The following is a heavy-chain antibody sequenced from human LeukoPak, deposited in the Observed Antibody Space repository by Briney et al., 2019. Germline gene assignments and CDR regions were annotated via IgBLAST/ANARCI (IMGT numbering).Heavy chain of an antibody. J-gene: IGHJ4*02. CDR1: GYTFTGYY. CDR3: ARDGGCGNDFDY. D-gene: IGHD5-12*01. V-gene: IGHV1-2*02. CDR2: INPTVDTT. Sequence: ASLKLSCKTSGYTFTGYYIHWIRQAPGQGLEWMASINPTVDTTNYAHNIHGRVTLTRTTSTNTVEMQGSILRSDDTAVYYGARDGGCGNDFDYWGQGTLVAVSS.